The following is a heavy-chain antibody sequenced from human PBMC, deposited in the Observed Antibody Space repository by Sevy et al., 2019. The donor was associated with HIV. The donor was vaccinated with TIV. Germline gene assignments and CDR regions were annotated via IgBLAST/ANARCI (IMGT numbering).Heavy chain of an antibody. Sequence: GGSLRLSCAASGFTFSNYAIHWVRQAPGKGLEWVAVISYDGSNKYYADSVKGRFTISRDNSKNTLYLKMNSLRAEDTAVYYCARGGSNSVWFYYFDYWGQGTLVTVSS. CDR3: ARGGSNSVWFYYFDY. D-gene: IGHD6-19*01. J-gene: IGHJ4*02. CDR2: ISYDGSNK. CDR1: GFTFSNYA. V-gene: IGHV3-30-3*01.